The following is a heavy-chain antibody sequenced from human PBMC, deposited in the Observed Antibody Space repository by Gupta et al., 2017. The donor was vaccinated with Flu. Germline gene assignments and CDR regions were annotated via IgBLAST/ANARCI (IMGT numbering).Heavy chain of an antibody. Sequence: EVQLVESGGALVQLGGSLRLSCTASGFTFSSTWMHWVRQAPGKGLVWFSRMHNDGSTTYHADSVKGRFTISRDNARNTLYLQMNSLRVDDTAVYYCATAGEFRFDNWGQGTLVTVSS. V-gene: IGHV3-74*01. CDR3: ATAGEFRFDN. CDR2: MHNDGSTT. CDR1: GFTFSSTW. J-gene: IGHJ4*02. D-gene: IGHD3-10*01.